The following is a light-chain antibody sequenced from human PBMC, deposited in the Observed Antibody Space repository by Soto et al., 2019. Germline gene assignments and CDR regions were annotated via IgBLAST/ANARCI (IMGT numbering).Light chain of an antibody. CDR1: QGINDF. J-gene: IGKJ4*01. Sequence: DIQMTQSPSSLSASVGDTVTTTCRASQGINDFLAWFQQKPGKAPKPLISAAYSLQSGVPSKFSGSGSDRDFTLTISSLQPEDSATYYCQQYHSYPVLFGGGTKVEIK. CDR2: AAY. CDR3: QQYHSYPVL. V-gene: IGKV1-16*02.